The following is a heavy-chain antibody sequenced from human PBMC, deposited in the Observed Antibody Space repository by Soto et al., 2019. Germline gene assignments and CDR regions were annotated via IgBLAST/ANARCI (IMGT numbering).Heavy chain of an antibody. D-gene: IGHD6-6*01. J-gene: IGHJ4*02. CDR1: GFTFSSYA. CDR2: ISVTGDHT. CDR3: AKRVESSSSVDY. V-gene: IGHV3-23*01. Sequence: GGSLRLSCAASGFTFSSYAMSWVRQAPGKGLEWVSAISVTGDHTYYADSVKGRFTISRDNSERTLFLQMNSLRAEDTAVYYCAKRVESSSSVDYWGQGALVTVSS.